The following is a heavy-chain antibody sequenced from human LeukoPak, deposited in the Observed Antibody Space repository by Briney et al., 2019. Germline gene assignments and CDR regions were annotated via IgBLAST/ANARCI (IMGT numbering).Heavy chain of an antibody. V-gene: IGHV1-18*01. CDR1: GGTFSSYA. Sequence: ASVKVSCKASGGTFSSYAITWVRQAPGQGLEWMGWISAYDGNTNFAQKFQGRVTMTTDTSTSTAYMELRRLRSDDTAMYYCARPKYYFDSSGYYYFDNWGQGTLVTVSS. D-gene: IGHD3-22*01. CDR2: ISAYDGNT. CDR3: ARPKYYFDSSGYYYFDN. J-gene: IGHJ4*02.